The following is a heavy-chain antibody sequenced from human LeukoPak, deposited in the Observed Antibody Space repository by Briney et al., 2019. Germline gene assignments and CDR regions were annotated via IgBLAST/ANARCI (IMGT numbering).Heavy chain of an antibody. CDR1: GFTFNSYG. Sequence: GGSLRLSCAASGFTFNSYGMNWVRQAPGKGLEWVSYITSSSTTTHYADSVKGRFTISRDNSKNTLYLQMGSLRDEDMAVYYCARALTFYYSDAFDIWGQGTMVTVSS. D-gene: IGHD3-22*01. CDR3: ARALTFYYSDAFDI. CDR2: ITSSSTTT. V-gene: IGHV3-48*02. J-gene: IGHJ3*02.